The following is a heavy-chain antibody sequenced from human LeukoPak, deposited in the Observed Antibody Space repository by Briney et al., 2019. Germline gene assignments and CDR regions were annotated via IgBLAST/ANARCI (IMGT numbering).Heavy chain of an antibody. V-gene: IGHV3-74*01. CDR3: AREGNYFGALDY. Sequence: GGSLRLSCAASGFTFSGFWMHWVRQAPGKGLVWVSRINTDGSNTIYADSVKGRFTISRDNSKNTLYLQMNSLRAEDTAVYYCAREGNYFGALDYWGQGTLVTVSS. D-gene: IGHD3-10*01. J-gene: IGHJ4*02. CDR2: INTDGSNT. CDR1: GFTFSGFW.